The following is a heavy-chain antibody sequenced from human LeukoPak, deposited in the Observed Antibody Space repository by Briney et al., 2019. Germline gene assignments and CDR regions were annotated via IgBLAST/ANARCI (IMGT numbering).Heavy chain of an antibody. D-gene: IGHD6-19*01. V-gene: IGHV1-46*01. CDR2: INPSGGGT. Sequence: ASVKVSCKASGYTFASYYMYWMRQAPGQGLEWMGIINPSGGGTSYAQKFQGRVTMTRDTSTSTVYMELSSLRSEDTAVYYCARDRSPVAVYGMDVWGQGTTVTVSS. CDR1: GYTFASYY. CDR3: ARDRSPVAVYGMDV. J-gene: IGHJ6*02.